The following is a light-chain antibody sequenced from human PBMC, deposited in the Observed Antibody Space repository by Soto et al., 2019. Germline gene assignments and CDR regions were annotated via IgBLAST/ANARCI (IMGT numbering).Light chain of an antibody. Sequence: EIVMTQSPATLSVSPGERATLSCRASQSVSSNLAWYQQNPGQAPRLLIYDASTRATGIPARFSGSGSATEFTLTISSLQSEDFAVYYCQHYNNWPLTFGGGTKVEIK. V-gene: IGKV3-15*01. CDR1: QSVSSN. CDR3: QHYNNWPLT. CDR2: DAS. J-gene: IGKJ4*01.